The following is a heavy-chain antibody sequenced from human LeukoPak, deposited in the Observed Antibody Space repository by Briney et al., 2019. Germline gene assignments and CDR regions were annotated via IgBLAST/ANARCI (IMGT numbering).Heavy chain of an antibody. CDR3: ASTSKYIGSGRDDSFDI. D-gene: IGHD3-10*01. Sequence: SQTLSLTCTVSGGSISTGGYYWSWIRQPPGKGLEWIGYISYSGGTYYNPSLKSRVNISEDTSKSQFSLKMSSVTAADTAVYYCASTSKYIGSGRDDSFDIWGQGTMVTVSS. CDR2: ISYSGGT. J-gene: IGHJ3*02. V-gene: IGHV4-30-4*01. CDR1: GGSISTGGYY.